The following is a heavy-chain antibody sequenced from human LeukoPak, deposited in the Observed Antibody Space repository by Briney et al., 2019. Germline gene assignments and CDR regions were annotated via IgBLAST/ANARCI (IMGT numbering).Heavy chain of an antibody. CDR3: AKVGHSTNWLYFDY. D-gene: IGHD6-13*01. Sequence: GGSLRLSCAASGFTFSSYGMHWVRQAPGKGLEWVGVISYDGTNKNYADSVKGRSTISRDNSKNTLYLQMNSLRAEDTAVYYCAKVGHSTNWLYFDYWGQGTLVTVSS. CDR2: ISYDGTNK. CDR1: GFTFSSYG. J-gene: IGHJ4*02. V-gene: IGHV3-30*18.